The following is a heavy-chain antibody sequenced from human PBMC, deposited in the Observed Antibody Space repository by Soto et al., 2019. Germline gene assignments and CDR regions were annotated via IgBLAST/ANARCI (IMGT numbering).Heavy chain of an antibody. Sequence: QVQLQESGPGLVKPSGTLSLTCAVSGGSISSSNWWSWVRQPPGKGLEWIGEIYHSGSTNYNPSLKRRVTISVDKSKNQFSLKLSSVTAADTAVYYCASPVSGSLFDYYYYGMDVWGQGTTVTVSS. V-gene: IGHV4-4*02. D-gene: IGHD1-26*01. J-gene: IGHJ6*02. CDR2: IYHSGST. CDR1: GGSISSSNW. CDR3: ASPVSGSLFDYYYYGMDV.